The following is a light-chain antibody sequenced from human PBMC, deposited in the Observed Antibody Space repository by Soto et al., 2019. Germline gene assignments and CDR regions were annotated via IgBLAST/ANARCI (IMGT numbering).Light chain of an antibody. Sequence: QSVLTQPRSVSGSPGQAVTFSCTGTNSDVGAYNYVSWYRQHPGKAPKVIIYDVSKRPYGVPDRFSGSKSGNTASLTISGLQAEDEADYFCSSFAGSYTHVFGTGTKVTVL. CDR3: SSFAGSYTHV. V-gene: IGLV2-11*01. CDR1: NSDVGAYNY. J-gene: IGLJ1*01. CDR2: DVS.